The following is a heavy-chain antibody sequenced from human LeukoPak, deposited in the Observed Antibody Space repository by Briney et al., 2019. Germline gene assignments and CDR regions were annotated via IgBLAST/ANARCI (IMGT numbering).Heavy chain of an antibody. D-gene: IGHD3-22*01. CDR1: GGSFSGYY. CDR2: INHSGST. CDR3: ARLNSGYPYYFDY. J-gene: IGHJ4*02. Sequence: SETLSLTCAIYGGSFSGYYWSWIRQPPGKGLEWIGEINHSGSTNYNPSLKSRVTISVDTSKNQFSLKLSSVTAADTAVYYCARLNSGYPYYFDYWGQGTLVTVSS. V-gene: IGHV4-34*01.